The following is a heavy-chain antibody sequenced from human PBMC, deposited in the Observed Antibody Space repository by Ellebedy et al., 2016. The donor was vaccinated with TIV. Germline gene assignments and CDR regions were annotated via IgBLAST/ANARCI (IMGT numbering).Heavy chain of an antibody. V-gene: IGHV4-34*01. D-gene: IGHD6-6*01. Sequence: MPGGSLRLSCAVYGGSFSGYYWSWIRQPPGKGLAWIGETNHRGSTNHNPSLKSRVTISVDTSKNQYSLKLSSVTAADTAVYYCARGVVSPFIAALPDYGLDVWGQGTTVTVSS. CDR3: ARGVVSPFIAALPDYGLDV. J-gene: IGHJ6*02. CDR2: TNHRGST. CDR1: GGSFSGYY.